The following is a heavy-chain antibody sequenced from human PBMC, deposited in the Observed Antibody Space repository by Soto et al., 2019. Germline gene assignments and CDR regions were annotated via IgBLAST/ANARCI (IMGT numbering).Heavy chain of an antibody. CDR2: INSDGSRI. J-gene: IGHJ4*02. CDR3: ARAGDWNYVQDF. Sequence: GGSLRLSCAASGFTFTNYRIHWVRQAPGKGLVWVARINSDGSRINYADSVKGRFTISRDNAKNTVFLQMNSLRDEDSAVYFCARAGDWNYVQDFWGQGTLVTVSS. V-gene: IGHV3-74*01. D-gene: IGHD1-7*01. CDR1: GFTFTNYR.